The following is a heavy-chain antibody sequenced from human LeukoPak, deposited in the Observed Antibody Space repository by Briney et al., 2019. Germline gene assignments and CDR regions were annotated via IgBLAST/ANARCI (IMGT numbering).Heavy chain of an antibody. CDR3: TRFPGYCSGGSCFKFDY. D-gene: IGHD2-15*01. Sequence: GGSLGLSCTASGFTFGDYAMSWFRQAPGKGLEWVGFIRSKAYGGTTEYAASVKGRFTISRDDSKSIAYLQMNSLKTEDTAVYYCTRFPGYCSGGSCFKFDYWGQGTLVTVSS. CDR1: GFTFGDYA. CDR2: IRSKAYGGTT. V-gene: IGHV3-49*03. J-gene: IGHJ4*02.